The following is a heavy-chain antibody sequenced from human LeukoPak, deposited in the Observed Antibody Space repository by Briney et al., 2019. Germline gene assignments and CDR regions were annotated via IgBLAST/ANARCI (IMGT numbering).Heavy chain of an antibody. J-gene: IGHJ6*03. D-gene: IGHD6-19*01. CDR1: GFTFSHYW. Sequence: GGSLRLSCAASGFTFSHYWMTWVRQAPGKGLEWVAQINQDGSEEYYMDSVKGRFTISRDNAKNSLYLQMNSLRAEDTALYYCAKSGWYGSGYYYYMDVWGKGTTVTVSS. V-gene: IGHV3-7*03. CDR3: AKSGWYGSGYYYYMDV. CDR2: INQDGSEE.